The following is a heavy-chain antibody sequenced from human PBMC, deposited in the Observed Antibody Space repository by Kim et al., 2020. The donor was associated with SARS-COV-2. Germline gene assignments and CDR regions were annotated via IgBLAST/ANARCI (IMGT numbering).Heavy chain of an antibody. V-gene: IGHV3-23*01. D-gene: IGHD2-21*02. J-gene: IGHJ4*02. CDR3: AKTAQFDY. CDR2: SGGDT. Sequence: SGGDTFYADSVGGRFTISRDNSKNTLSLQMNSLKAEDTAVYYCAKTAQFDYCGQGTLVTVSS.